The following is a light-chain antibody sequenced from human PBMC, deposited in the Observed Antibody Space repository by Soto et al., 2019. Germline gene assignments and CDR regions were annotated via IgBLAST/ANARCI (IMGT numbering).Light chain of an antibody. CDR1: SSNMGSNS. CDR3: AAWDGSLHHIL. Sequence: QSVLTQPPSASGTPGQRVTIACSGSSSNMGSNSVNWYQQLPGTAPKLLIYGDNQRPSGVPDRFSGSKSGTSASLAITGLQSEDDADYYCAAWDGSLHHILFGGGTKLTVL. J-gene: IGLJ2*01. V-gene: IGLV1-44*01. CDR2: GDN.